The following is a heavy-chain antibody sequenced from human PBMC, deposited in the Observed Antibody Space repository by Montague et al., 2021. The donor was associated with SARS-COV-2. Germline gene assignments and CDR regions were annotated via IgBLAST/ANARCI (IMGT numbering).Heavy chain of an antibody. J-gene: IGHJ4*02. V-gene: IGHV4-31*03. CDR1: SDSISSGGYY. D-gene: IGHD5-24*01. CDR2: IYYSGNT. CDR3: ARGPSRLATQEFYFGY. Sequence: TLSLTCIASSDSISSGGYYWSWIRQHPGKGLEWIGYIYYSGNTYYNPSLKSRVTMSVDTTKNQFSLTLNSVTAADTAVYYCARGPSRLATQEFYFGYWGQGTLVSVSS.